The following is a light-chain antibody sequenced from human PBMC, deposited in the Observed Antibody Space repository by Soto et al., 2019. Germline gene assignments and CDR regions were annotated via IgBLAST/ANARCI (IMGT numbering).Light chain of an antibody. CDR1: QSVISSY. V-gene: IGKV3-20*01. J-gene: IGKJ4*01. Sequence: EIVLPQSPGTLALSPGERATLSCRASQSVISSYLAWYQQKPGQAPRLLIYGASTRDTGIPDRFSLSGSGTDFIRTISRLEPEDLAGYYCQQYGSSSTFGGGTKVELK. CDR3: QQYGSSST. CDR2: GAS.